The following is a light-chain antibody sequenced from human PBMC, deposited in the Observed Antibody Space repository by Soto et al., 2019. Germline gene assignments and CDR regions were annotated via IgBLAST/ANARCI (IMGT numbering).Light chain of an antibody. CDR3: QQRSSWLT. Sequence: EIVLTQSPATLSLSPGERATLSCRASQSVCSYLAWYQQKPGQAPRLLIYDASNRATGIPARFSGSGSGTDFTLTISILADEDFAFYFHQQRSSWLTFGGGTKVEIK. CDR2: DAS. CDR1: QSVCSY. V-gene: IGKV3-11*01. J-gene: IGKJ4*01.